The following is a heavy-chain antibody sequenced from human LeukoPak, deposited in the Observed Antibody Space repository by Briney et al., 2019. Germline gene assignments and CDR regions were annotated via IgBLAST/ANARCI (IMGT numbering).Heavy chain of an antibody. CDR1: GGSISSYY. Sequence: PSETLSLTCTVSGGSISSYYWSWIRQPPGKGLEWIGYIYTSGSTNYNPSLKSRVTISVDTSKNQFSLKLSSVTAADTAVYYCARHGIAASWLDPWGQGTLVTVSS. D-gene: IGHD6-13*01. V-gene: IGHV4-4*09. CDR2: IYTSGST. J-gene: IGHJ5*02. CDR3: ARHGIAASWLDP.